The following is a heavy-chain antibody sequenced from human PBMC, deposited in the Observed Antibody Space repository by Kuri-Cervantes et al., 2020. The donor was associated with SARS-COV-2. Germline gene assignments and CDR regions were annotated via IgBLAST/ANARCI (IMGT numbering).Heavy chain of an antibody. V-gene: IGHV3-66*01. CDR2: IYSGGST. D-gene: IGHD3-16*02. J-gene: IGHJ4*02. CDR1: GFTFSSYE. Sequence: GESLKISCAASGFTFSSYEMNWVRQAPGKGLEWVSVIYSGGSTYYADSVKGRFTISRHNSKNTLYLQMNSLRAEDTAVYYCARVRLGELSPWFWGQGTLVTVSS. CDR3: ARVRLGELSPWF.